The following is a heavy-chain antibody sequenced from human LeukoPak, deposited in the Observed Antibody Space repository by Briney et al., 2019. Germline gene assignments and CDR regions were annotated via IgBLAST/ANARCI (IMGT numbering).Heavy chain of an antibody. CDR1: GFTFSSYS. CDR2: ISSSSSYI. J-gene: IGHJ4*02. V-gene: IGHV3-21*04. Sequence: PGGSLRLSCAASGFTFSSYSMNWVRQAPGKGLEWVSSISSSSSYIYYADSVKGRFTISRDNSKNTMYLQMNSLRAEDTAVYYCAKLSGGNAYWGQGTLVTVSS. CDR3: AKLSGGNAY. D-gene: IGHD4-23*01.